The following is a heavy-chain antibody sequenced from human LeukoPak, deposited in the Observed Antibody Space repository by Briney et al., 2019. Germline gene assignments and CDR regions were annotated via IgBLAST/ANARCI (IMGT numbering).Heavy chain of an antibody. V-gene: IGHV1-18*01. CDR2: ISAYNGNA. D-gene: IGHD3-10*01. J-gene: IGHJ5*02. CDR1: GYTFTSYG. Sequence: ASVKVSCKASGYTFTSYGISWVRQAPGQGLEWMGWISAYNGNANYAQKLQGRVTMTTDTSTSTAYMELRSLRFDDTAVYYCARDLKVNTTVRGVTDWFDPWGQGTLVTVSS. CDR3: ARDLKVNTTVRGVTDWFDP.